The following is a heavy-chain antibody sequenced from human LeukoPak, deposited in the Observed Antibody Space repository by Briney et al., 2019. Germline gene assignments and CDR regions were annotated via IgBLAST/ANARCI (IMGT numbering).Heavy chain of an antibody. CDR2: IRNKANSYTT. J-gene: IGHJ4*02. V-gene: IGHV3-72*01. CDR3: ARSLPDYHFEY. Sequence: GGSLRLSCAASGYTFSDHYMVWVRQAPGKGLEWVGRIRNKANSYTTEYAASVKGRFTISRDDSKNSLYLQMNSLETEDTAVYYCARSLPDYHFEYWGQGTLVTVSS. CDR1: GYTFSDHY. D-gene: IGHD3-16*01.